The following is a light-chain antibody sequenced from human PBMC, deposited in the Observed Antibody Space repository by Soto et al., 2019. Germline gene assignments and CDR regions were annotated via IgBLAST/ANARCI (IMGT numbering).Light chain of an antibody. CDR1: QSLVYSDGNTY. Sequence: DVVMTQSPLSLPVTLGQPASISCRSSQSLVYSDGNTYLNWFQQRPGQSPRRLLYKVSNRDSGVADRFSVSGSGTDFKLKISRVEAEAVGVYYCMQGTHWPPITFGQGTRLEIK. CDR3: MQGTHWPPIT. J-gene: IGKJ5*01. V-gene: IGKV2-30*01. CDR2: KVS.